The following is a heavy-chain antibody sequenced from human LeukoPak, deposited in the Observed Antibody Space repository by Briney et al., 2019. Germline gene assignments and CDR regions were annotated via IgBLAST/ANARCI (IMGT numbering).Heavy chain of an antibody. Sequence: ASVKVSCKASGYTFTGYYIHWVRQAPGQGLGWMGWINPNSGGTNYAQEFQGRVTMTRDTSISTAYMELSRLRSDDTAVYYCARDKYPLFFDIWGQGTMVAVSS. CDR1: GYTFTGYY. J-gene: IGHJ3*02. V-gene: IGHV1-2*02. D-gene: IGHD2-2*02. CDR3: ARDKYPLFFDI. CDR2: INPNSGGT.